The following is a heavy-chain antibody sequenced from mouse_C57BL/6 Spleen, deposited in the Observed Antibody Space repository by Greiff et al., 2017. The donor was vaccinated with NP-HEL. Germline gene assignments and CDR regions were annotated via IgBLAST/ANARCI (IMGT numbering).Heavy chain of an antibody. CDR2: IDPETGGT. CDR1: GYTFTDYE. D-gene: IGHD4-1*01. Sequence: QVQLQQSGAELVRPGASVTLSCKASGYTFTDYEMHWVKQTPVHGLEWIGAIDPETGGTAYNQKFKGKAILTADKSSSTAYMELRSLTSEDSAVYYCTRRVGRDYFDYWGQGTTLTVSS. V-gene: IGHV1-15*01. CDR3: TRRVGRDYFDY. J-gene: IGHJ2*01.